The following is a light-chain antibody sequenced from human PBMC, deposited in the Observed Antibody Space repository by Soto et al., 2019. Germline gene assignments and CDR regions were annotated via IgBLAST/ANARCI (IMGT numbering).Light chain of an antibody. CDR2: DTS. J-gene: IGKJ4*01. Sequence: EIVLTQSPATLSLSPGERVTLSCRASQSVSSSLAWYQQKRGQAPRLLIYDTSKRATGIPARFSGSGSGTDFTLTISTLEPEDFAFYYCQQRRNWPLTFGGGTKVEIK. CDR3: QQRRNWPLT. CDR1: QSVSSS. V-gene: IGKV3-11*01.